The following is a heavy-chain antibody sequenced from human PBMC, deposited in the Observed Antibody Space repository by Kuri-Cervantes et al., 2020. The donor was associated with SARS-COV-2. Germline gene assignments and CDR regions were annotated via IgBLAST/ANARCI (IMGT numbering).Heavy chain of an antibody. J-gene: IGHJ6*02. CDR2: IDWDDDK. CDR3: ARILGEKVDTAMVRSTYGMDV. D-gene: IGHD5-18*01. CDR1: GFSLSTSGMC. V-gene: IGHV2-70*01. Sequence: SGPTLVKPTQTLTLTCTFSGFSLSTSGMCVSWIRQPPGKALEWLALIDWDDDKYYSTSLKTRLTISKDTSKNQVVLTMTNMDPVDTATYYCARILGEKVDTAMVRSTYGMDVWGQGTTVTVSS.